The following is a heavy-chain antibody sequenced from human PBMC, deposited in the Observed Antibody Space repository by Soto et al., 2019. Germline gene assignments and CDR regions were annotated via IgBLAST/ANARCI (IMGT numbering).Heavy chain of an antibody. D-gene: IGHD2-2*01. Sequence: EVQLLESGGGLVQPGGSLRLSCAASGFTFSSYAMSWVRQAPGKGLEWVSAISGSGGSTYCADSVKGRFTISRDNPKNTLYLQLNSLRAEDTAVYYCAKGAGEYQLPREYYYYGMDVWGQGTTVTVSS. J-gene: IGHJ6*02. CDR1: GFTFSSYA. CDR3: AKGAGEYQLPREYYYYGMDV. CDR2: ISGSGGST. V-gene: IGHV3-23*01.